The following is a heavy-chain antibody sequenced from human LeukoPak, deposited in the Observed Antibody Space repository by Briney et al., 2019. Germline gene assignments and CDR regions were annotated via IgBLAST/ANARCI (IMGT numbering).Heavy chain of an antibody. J-gene: IGHJ5*02. CDR1: GGTFSSYA. CDR3: ARSTAMAYNWFDP. D-gene: IGHD5-18*01. V-gene: IGHV1-69*06. Sequence: SVKVSCKASGGTFSSYAISWVRQAPGQGLEWMGGIIPIFGTANYAQKFQGRVTITADKSTSTAYMELSSLRSEDAAVYYCARSTAMAYNWFDPWGQGTLVTVSS. CDR2: IIPIFGTA.